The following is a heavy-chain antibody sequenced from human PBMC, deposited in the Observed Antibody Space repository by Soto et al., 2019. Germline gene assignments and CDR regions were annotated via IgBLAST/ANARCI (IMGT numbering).Heavy chain of an antibody. CDR1: GDTFSSYA. CDR3: ARERIAVPGKISWFDP. V-gene: IGHV1-69*01. J-gene: IGHJ5*02. CDR2: IIPIFGTA. D-gene: IGHD6-19*01. Sequence: QVQLVQSGAEVKKPGSSVKVSCKASGDTFSSYAISWVRQAPGQGLEWMGGIIPIFGTANYAQKFQGRVTITADESTSTAYMELSSLRSEDTAVYYCARERIAVPGKISWFDPWGQGTLVTVSS.